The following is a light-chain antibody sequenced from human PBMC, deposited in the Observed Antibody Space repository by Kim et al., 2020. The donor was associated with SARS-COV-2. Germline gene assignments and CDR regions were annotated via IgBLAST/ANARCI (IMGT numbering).Light chain of an antibody. CDR2: LDS. CDR1: SSNIGTNP. CDR3: AAWDDSLNGHV. V-gene: IGLV1-44*01. Sequence: ELTQPPSASGTPGQRVTISCSGSSSNIGTNPVTWYHHLPGTAPKLLIYLDSLRPSGVPDRLSGSKSGTSASLAISGLQSEDEADYYCAAWDDSLNGHVFGTGTKVTVL. J-gene: IGLJ1*01.